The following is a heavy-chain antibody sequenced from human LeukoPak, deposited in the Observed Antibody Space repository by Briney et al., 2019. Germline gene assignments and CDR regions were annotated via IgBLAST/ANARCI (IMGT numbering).Heavy chain of an antibody. J-gene: IGHJ4*02. CDR1: GFTVSSKY. CDR3: ASVTMVRGPHFDY. V-gene: IGHV3-53*01. D-gene: IGHD3-10*01. Sequence: GGSLRLSCAASGFTVSSKYMSWVRQVPGKGLEWVSVMYSGGSTYYADSVEGRFTISRDNSKNTVYLQMNSLRAEDTAVYYCASVTMVRGPHFDYWGQGTLVTVSS. CDR2: MYSGGST.